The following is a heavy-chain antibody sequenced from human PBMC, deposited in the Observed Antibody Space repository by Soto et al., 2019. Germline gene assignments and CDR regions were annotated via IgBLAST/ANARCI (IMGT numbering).Heavy chain of an antibody. CDR1: GYTFTIYG. V-gene: IGHV1-18*01. CDR2: ISAYNGNT. CDR3: ARDTLGYCSGGSCHY. D-gene: IGHD2-15*01. J-gene: IGHJ4*02. Sequence: ASVKVSCKASGYTFTIYGISWVRQAPGQGLEWMGWISAYNGNTNYAQKLQGRVTMTTDTSTSTAYMELRSLRSDDTAVYYCARDTLGYCSGGSCHYWGQGTLVTVSS.